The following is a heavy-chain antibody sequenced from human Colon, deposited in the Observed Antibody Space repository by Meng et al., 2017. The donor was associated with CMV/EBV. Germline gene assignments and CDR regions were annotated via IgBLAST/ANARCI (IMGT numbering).Heavy chain of an antibody. D-gene: IGHD3-16*01. V-gene: IGHV4-59*01. J-gene: IGHJ4*02. Sequence: GSLRLSCTVSGGSITSSFWSWIRQPPGKGLEWIGYIYYNGSPKYNSSLKSRVTISLDTSKNQFSLEMTSVTAADTAMYYCARDHYDVNYFDYWGQGTLVTVSS. CDR1: GGSITSSF. CDR3: ARDHYDVNYFDY. CDR2: IYYNGSP.